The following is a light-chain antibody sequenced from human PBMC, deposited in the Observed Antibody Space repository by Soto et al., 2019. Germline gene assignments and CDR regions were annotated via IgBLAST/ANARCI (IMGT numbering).Light chain of an antibody. V-gene: IGKV3-15*01. CDR2: GAS. Sequence: EIVMTQSPATLSVSPGERATLSCRASQSVSTDLAWYQQKPGQAPRLLISGASTRATGIPARFSGSGSGTEFTLTITGLQPEDFATYYCQQNYSLPITFGQGTRLEIK. J-gene: IGKJ5*01. CDR1: QSVSTD. CDR3: QQNYSLPIT.